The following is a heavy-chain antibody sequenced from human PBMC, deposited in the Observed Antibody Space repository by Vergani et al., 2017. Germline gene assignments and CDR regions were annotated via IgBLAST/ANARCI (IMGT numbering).Heavy chain of an antibody. D-gene: IGHD2-15*01. CDR3: AKEGGGYCSGGTCYPEY. Sequence: EVQLLESGGALVQPGKSLRLSCAASGFIFSSYAMTWVRQAPGKGLEWVSSSSARDGNTYDADYVKGRVTISRDKSKNTLYLQMKRLRPEDTAVYYCAKEGGGYCSGGTCYPEYWGQGTLVIVSS. V-gene: IGHV3-23*01. CDR2: SSARDGNT. J-gene: IGHJ4*02. CDR1: GFIFSSYA.